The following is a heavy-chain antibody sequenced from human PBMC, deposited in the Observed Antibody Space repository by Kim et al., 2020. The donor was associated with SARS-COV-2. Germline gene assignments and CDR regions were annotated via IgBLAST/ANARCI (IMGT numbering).Heavy chain of an antibody. J-gene: IGHJ6*01. CDR1: GFTLSGYT. CDR2: ISSDGTAI. D-gene: IGHD2-2*01. CDR3: ARDMPYFDYF. V-gene: IGHV3-48*02. Sequence: GGSLRLSCEASGFTLSGYTMNWVRQAPGKGLEWVSYISSDGTAISYADSMKGRFTISRDNAKNSLYLQMNSLRDEDTAVYFCARDMPYFDYFWG.